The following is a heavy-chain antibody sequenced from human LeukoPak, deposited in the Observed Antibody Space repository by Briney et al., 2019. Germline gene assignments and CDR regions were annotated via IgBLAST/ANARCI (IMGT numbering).Heavy chain of an antibody. CDR2: IYYSGST. CDR3: ARANVLLWFGDGYYFDY. J-gene: IGHJ4*02. CDR1: GGSISSGGYY. Sequence: SQTLSLTCTVSGGSISSGGYYWRWIRQHPGKGLEWIGYIYYSGSTYYNPSLKSRVTISVDTSKNQFSLKLSSVTAADTAVYYCARANVLLWFGDGYYFDYWGQGTLVTVSS. V-gene: IGHV4-31*03. D-gene: IGHD3-10*01.